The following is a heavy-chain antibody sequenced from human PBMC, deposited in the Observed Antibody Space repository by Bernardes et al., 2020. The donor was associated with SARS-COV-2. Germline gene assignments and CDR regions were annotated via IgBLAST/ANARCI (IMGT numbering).Heavy chain of an antibody. CDR1: GFTFRSYA. CDR2: ISINGDNP. CDR3: VKDREYSYDY. D-gene: IGHD5-18*01. Sequence: GGSLRLSCSASGFTFRSYAMHWVRQAPGTGLKYVSTISINGDNPYYPDSVKGRFTISRDNSKNTLSLQMSSLRAEDTAVYYCVKDREYSYDYWGQGTLVTVSS. J-gene: IGHJ4*02. V-gene: IGHV3-64D*06.